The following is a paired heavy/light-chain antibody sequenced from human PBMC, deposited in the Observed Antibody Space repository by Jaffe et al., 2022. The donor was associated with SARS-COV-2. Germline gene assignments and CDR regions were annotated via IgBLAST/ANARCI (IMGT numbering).Heavy chain of an antibody. CDR3: TRLTPMAVAGPYYYYYGMDV. Sequence: EVQLVESGGGLVQPGRSLRLSCTASGFTFGDYAMSWVRQAPGKGLEWVGFIRSKAYGGTTEYAASVKGRFTISRDDSKSIAYLQMNSLKTEDTAVYYCTRLTPMAVAGPYYYYYGMDVWGQGTTVTVSS. CDR2: IRSKAYGGTT. J-gene: IGHJ6*02. V-gene: IGHV3-49*04. CDR1: GFTFGDYA. D-gene: IGHD6-19*01.
Light chain of an antibody. Sequence: DIQLTQSPSFLSASVGDRVTITCRASQGISSYLAWYQQKPGKAPKLLIYAASTLQSGVPSRFSGSGSGTEFTLTISSLQPEDFATYYCQQLNSPITFGQGTRLEIK. V-gene: IGKV1-9*01. CDR2: AAS. CDR3: QQLNSPIT. J-gene: IGKJ5*01. CDR1: QGISSY.